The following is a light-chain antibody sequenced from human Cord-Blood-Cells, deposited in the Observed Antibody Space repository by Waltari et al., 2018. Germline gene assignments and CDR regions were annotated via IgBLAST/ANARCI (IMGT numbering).Light chain of an antibody. CDR2: RNI. Sequence: QSVLTQPPSASGTPGQRVTISCSGSSSNIGSNYVYWYQQLPGTAPNLLIYRNIPLPSGFADRFSGSKAGTSASLAISGLRSEDEADYYCAAWDDSLSGWVFGGGTKLTVL. J-gene: IGLJ3*02. CDR1: SSNIGSNY. CDR3: AAWDDSLSGWV. V-gene: IGLV1-47*01.